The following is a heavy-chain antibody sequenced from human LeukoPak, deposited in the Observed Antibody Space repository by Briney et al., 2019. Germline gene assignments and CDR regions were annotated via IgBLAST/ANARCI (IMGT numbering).Heavy chain of an antibody. J-gene: IGHJ5*02. Sequence: ASVKVSCKASGYTFTGYYMHWVRQAPGQGLEWMGWINPNSGGTNYAQKFQGRVTMTRDTSISTAYMELSRLRSDDTAVYYCARDRYDFWSGYSGEFDPWGQGTLVTVSS. V-gene: IGHV1-2*02. CDR1: GYTFTGYY. CDR3: ARDRYDFWSGYSGEFDP. D-gene: IGHD3-3*01. CDR2: INPNSGGT.